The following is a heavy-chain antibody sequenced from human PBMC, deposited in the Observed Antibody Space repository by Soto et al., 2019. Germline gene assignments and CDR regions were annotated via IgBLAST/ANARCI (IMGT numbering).Heavy chain of an antibody. D-gene: IGHD3-3*01. CDR2: IKSKTDGGTT. Sequence: GGSLRLSCAASGFTFSNAWMSWVRQAPGKGLEWVGRIKSKTDGGTTDYAAPVKGRFTISRDDSKNTLYLQMNSLKTEDTAVYYCTTEPYYDFWSGYPPCDYWGQGTLVTVSS. CDR1: GFTFSNAW. V-gene: IGHV3-15*01. CDR3: TTEPYYDFWSGYPPCDY. J-gene: IGHJ4*02.